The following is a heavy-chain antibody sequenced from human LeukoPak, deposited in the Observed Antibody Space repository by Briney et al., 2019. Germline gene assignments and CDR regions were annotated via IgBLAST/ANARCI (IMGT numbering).Heavy chain of an antibody. J-gene: IGHJ4*02. Sequence: SETLSLTCTVSGFSISSGYFWGWIRQPPGKGLESIGSIYHSGRTYYNPFLKSRVTISVDTSKNQFSLIVSSVTTADTAVYYCARGFNYYDSTGYYYREWGQGTLVTVSS. CDR1: GFSISSGYF. CDR2: IYHSGRT. V-gene: IGHV4-38-2*02. CDR3: ARGFNYYDSTGYYYRE. D-gene: IGHD3-22*01.